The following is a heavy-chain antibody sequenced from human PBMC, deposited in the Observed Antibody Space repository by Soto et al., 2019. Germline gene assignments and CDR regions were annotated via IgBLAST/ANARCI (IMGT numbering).Heavy chain of an antibody. J-gene: IGHJ5*02. D-gene: IGHD2-2*01. CDR3: ARGFRRQLLNWLDP. Sequence: PSETLSLTCTVSGGSISSYYWSWIRQPPGKGLEWIGYIYYIGSTNYNPYLKSRVTISVDTSKNQFSLRLRSVTAADTAVYYCARGFRRQLLNWLDPWGQGSLVTVSS. CDR1: GGSISSYY. V-gene: IGHV4-59*01. CDR2: IYYIGST.